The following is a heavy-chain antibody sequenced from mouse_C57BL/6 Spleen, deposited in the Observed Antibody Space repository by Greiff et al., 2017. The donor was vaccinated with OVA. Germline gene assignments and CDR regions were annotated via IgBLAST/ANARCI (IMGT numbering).Heavy chain of an antibody. CDR2: IFPGSGST. CDR1: GYTFTDYY. V-gene: IGHV1-75*01. Sequence: VQLQQSGPELVKPGASVKISCKASGYTFTDYYINWVKQRPGQGLEWIGWIFPGSGSTYYNEKFKGKATLTVDKSSSTAYMLLSSLTSEDSAVYFGARKEDYDVGAMDYWGQGTSVTVSS. J-gene: IGHJ4*01. CDR3: ARKEDYDVGAMDY. D-gene: IGHD2-4*01.